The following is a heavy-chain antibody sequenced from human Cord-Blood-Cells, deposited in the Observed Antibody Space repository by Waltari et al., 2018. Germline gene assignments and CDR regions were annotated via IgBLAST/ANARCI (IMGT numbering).Heavy chain of an antibody. CDR3: ARDSSSWYERVYNWFDP. CDR2: INPNSGGT. CDR1: GYTFTGYY. J-gene: IGHJ5*02. V-gene: IGHV1-2*02. Sequence: QVQLVQSGAEVKKPGASVKVSCKASGYTFTGYYMHWVRQAPGQGLEWMGCINPNSGGTNYAQKFQGRVTMTRDTSISTAYMELSRLRSDDTAVYYCARDSSSWYERVYNWFDPWGQGTLVTVSS. D-gene: IGHD6-13*01.